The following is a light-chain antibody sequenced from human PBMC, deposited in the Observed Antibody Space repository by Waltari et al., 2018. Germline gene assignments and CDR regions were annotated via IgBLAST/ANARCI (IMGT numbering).Light chain of an antibody. CDR3: QAWDITTKVV. Sequence: SYELTQPPSISLSPGQTARLTCSGEKLADKYVSWYQQKSGQSPTLVIYQDNKRPSGIPERFSGSKSGNTATLTISETQTFDEADFYCQAWDITTKVVFGGGTKLTVL. V-gene: IGLV3-1*01. J-gene: IGLJ2*01. CDR2: QDN. CDR1: KLADKY.